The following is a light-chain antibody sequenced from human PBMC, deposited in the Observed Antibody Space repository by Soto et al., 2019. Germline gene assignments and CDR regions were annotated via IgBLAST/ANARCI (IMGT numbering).Light chain of an antibody. CDR1: SGSVSISHY. Sequence: QTVVTQEPSLSVSPAGTVTLTCALSSGSVSISHYSSWYQQTPGQAPRTLIYSTNTRSSGVPDRFSGSILGNKAALTITGAQAHDESFYYCALYMCSGTLLFGGGTKVTVL. J-gene: IGLJ2*01. V-gene: IGLV8-61*01. CDR2: STN. CDR3: ALYMCSGTLL.